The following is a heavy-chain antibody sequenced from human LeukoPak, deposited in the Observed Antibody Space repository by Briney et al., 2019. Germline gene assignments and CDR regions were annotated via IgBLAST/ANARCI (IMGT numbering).Heavy chain of an antibody. CDR1: GYTFTGYY. Sequence: EASVKVSCKASGYTFTGYYMHWVRQAPGQGLEWMGWINPNSGGTNYAQKFQGWVTMTRDTSISTAYMELSRLRSDDTAVYYCARDPLSTYGSGSPSYGMDVWGQGTTVTVSS. D-gene: IGHD3-10*01. V-gene: IGHV1-2*04. J-gene: IGHJ6*02. CDR2: INPNSGGT. CDR3: ARDPLSTYGSGSPSYGMDV.